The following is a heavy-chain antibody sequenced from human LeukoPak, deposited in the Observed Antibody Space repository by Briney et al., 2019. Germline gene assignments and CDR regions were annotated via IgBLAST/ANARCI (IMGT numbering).Heavy chain of an antibody. D-gene: IGHD4-11*01. CDR3: AKDAQRGFDYSNSLES. CDR1: RFTFSHYA. J-gene: IGHJ4*02. V-gene: IGHV3-33*06. CDR2: IWNDGSDK. Sequence: GGSRRLSCVTSRFTFSHYAMHWVRQAPGKGLEWVAVIWNDGSDKYYGDSVKGRFTISRDNAKKTVYLQMNSLRVEETAVYYCAKDAQRGFDYSNSLESWGQGALVTVSS.